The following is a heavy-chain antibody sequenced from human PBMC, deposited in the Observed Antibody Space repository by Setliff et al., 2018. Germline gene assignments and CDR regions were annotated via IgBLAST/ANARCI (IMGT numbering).Heavy chain of an antibody. CDR2: ISTNTGNP. J-gene: IGHJ3*02. CDR1: GYTFSSYA. V-gene: IGHV7-4-1*02. CDR3: AREGEGSTFFPLDAFDI. Sequence: GASVKVSCKASGYTFSSYAMNWVRQAPGQGLEWMGWISTNTGNPTYAQGFTGRFVFSLDTSVSTAYLQISSLKAEDTAVYYCAREGEGSTFFPLDAFDIWGQGTMVTVS. D-gene: IGHD3-16*01.